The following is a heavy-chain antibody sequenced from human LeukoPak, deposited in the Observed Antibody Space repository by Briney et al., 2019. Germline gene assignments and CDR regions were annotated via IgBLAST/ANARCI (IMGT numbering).Heavy chain of an antibody. D-gene: IGHD1-14*01. J-gene: IGHJ3*02. Sequence: GGSLRLSCAASGFIFSSYWMSWVRQAPGKGLEWVAIIKQDGSEKYYVDSVKGRFTISRDNARNSLFLQMNSLRAEDTAAFYCARAVSNGFDIWGQGTMVTVSS. CDR3: ARAVSNGFDI. V-gene: IGHV3-7*04. CDR1: GFIFSSYW. CDR2: IKQDGSEK.